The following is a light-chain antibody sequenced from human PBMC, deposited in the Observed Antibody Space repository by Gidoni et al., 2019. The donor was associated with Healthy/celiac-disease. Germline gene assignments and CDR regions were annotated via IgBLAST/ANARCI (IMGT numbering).Light chain of an antibody. CDR3: QSYDSSLSGYV. Sequence: QSVLTQPPSVSGAPGQRVTISCSGSSSNIGARYDVHWYQQLPGTAPKLLLYGNSNRPSVVPDRFSGSKSGTSASLAITGLQAEDEADYYCQSYDSSLSGYVFGSGTKVTVL. V-gene: IGLV1-40*01. CDR1: SSNIGARYD. CDR2: GNS. J-gene: IGLJ1*01.